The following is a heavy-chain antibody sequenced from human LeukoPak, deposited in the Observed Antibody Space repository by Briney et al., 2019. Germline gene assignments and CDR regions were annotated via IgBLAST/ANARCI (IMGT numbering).Heavy chain of an antibody. CDR3: AELGITMIGGV. CDR2: ISWDGGST. J-gene: IGHJ6*04. V-gene: IGHV3-43D*03. Sequence: GGSLRLSCAASGFTFDDHATHWVRQAPGKGLEWVSLISWDGGSTYYADSVRGRFTISRDNAKNSLYLQMNSLRAEDTAVYYCAELGITMIGGVWGKGTTVTISS. D-gene: IGHD3-10*02. CDR1: GFTFDDHA.